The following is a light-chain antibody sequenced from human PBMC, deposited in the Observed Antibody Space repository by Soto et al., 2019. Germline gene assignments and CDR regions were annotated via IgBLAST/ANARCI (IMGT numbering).Light chain of an antibody. J-gene: IGLJ2*01. V-gene: IGLV6-57*01. CDR1: SGSIANNY. Sequence: NFMLAQPHSVSESPGKTVTISCTRTSGSIANNYVQWYQQRPGSSPTTVIFEDNQRPSGVPGRFSGSIDSSSNSASLTISGLKTEDEAEDYGQSYDASNPWVFGGGTKVTVL. CDR3: QSYDASNPWV. CDR2: EDN.